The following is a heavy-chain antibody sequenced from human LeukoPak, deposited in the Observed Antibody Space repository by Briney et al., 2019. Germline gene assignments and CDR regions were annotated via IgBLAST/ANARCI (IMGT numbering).Heavy chain of an antibody. V-gene: IGHV3-23*01. J-gene: IGHJ4*02. CDR2: ISGSGGST. CDR1: GFTFSSYA. D-gene: IGHD3-10*01. Sequence: PGGSLRLSCAASGFTFSSYAMSWVRQAPGKGLEWVSAISGSGGSTYYADSVKGRFTISRDNSKNTLYLQMNSLGAEDTAVYYCAKARYGSGSYYNVAFDYWGQGTLVTVSS. CDR3: AKARYGSGSYYNVAFDY.